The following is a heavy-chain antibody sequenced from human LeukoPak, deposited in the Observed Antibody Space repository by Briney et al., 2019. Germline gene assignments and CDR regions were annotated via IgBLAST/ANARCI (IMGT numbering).Heavy chain of an antibody. Sequence: GASVKVSCKASGYTFTGYYMHWVRQAPGQGHEWMGWINPNSGGTNYAQKFQGRVTMTRDTSISTAYMELSRLRSDDTAVYYCARDGGFGEPNPDPWGQGTLVTVSS. J-gene: IGHJ5*02. CDR3: ARDGGFGEPNPDP. D-gene: IGHD3-10*01. CDR1: GYTFTGYY. CDR2: INPNSGGT. V-gene: IGHV1-2*02.